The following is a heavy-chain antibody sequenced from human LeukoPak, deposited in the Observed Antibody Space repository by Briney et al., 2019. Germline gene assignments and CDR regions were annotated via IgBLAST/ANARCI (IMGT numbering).Heavy chain of an antibody. CDR3: AREERYYDILTGYYTHFDY. CDR2: ISSSSSYI. CDR1: GFTFSSYT. V-gene: IGHV3-21*01. D-gene: IGHD3-9*01. Sequence: GGSLRVSCAASGFTFSSYTMNWVRQAPGKGLEWVSSISSSSSYIYYADSVKGRFTISRDNAKNSLYLQMNSLRAEDTAVYYCAREERYYDILTGYYTHFDYWGQGTLVTVSS. J-gene: IGHJ4*02.